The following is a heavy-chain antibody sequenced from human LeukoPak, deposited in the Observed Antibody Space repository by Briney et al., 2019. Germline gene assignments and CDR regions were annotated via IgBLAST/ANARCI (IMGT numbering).Heavy chain of an antibody. Sequence: ASVKVSCKASGYTFTDYYMHWVRQAPGQGLEWMGWINPNSGGTNYAQHFQGRVTMTRDTSISTAYMELSRLRSDDTAVYYCARGGEGQWLPYWGQGTLVSVSS. CDR1: GYTFTDYY. V-gene: IGHV1-2*02. CDR3: ARGGEGQWLPY. J-gene: IGHJ4*02. CDR2: INPNSGGT. D-gene: IGHD6-19*01.